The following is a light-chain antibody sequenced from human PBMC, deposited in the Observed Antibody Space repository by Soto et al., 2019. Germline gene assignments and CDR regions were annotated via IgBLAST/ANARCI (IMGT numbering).Light chain of an antibody. CDR1: QSISSY. J-gene: IGKJ5*01. CDR2: AAS. CDR3: QQRYSTPIT. V-gene: IGKV1-39*01. Sequence: EIQMTRCPSSLSASVGDRFAITCGASQSISSYLNWYQQKPWKDPKLLIYAASSLQSGVPSRSSGSGSGTDFTITISSLQPEDFATYYCQQRYSTPITVGPGTRLEIK.